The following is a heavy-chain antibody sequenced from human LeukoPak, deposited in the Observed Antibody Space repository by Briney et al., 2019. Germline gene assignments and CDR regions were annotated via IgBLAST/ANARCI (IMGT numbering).Heavy chain of an antibody. Sequence: SETLSLTCTVSGGSITNYYWSWIRQPPGKGLEWIGYVYYSGSTNYNPSLKSRVTISVDTSKNQFSLKLSSVTAADTAVYYCATSPQYGGYLGQGTLVTVSS. V-gene: IGHV4-59*08. D-gene: IGHD4-23*01. CDR3: ATSPQYGGY. J-gene: IGHJ4*02. CDR2: VYYSGST. CDR1: GGSITNYY.